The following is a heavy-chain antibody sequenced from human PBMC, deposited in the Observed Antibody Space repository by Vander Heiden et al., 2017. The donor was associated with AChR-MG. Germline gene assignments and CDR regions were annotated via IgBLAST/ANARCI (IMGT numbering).Heavy chain of an antibody. J-gene: IGHJ4*02. D-gene: IGHD3-3*01. CDR3: ARANTISQRPLNY. Sequence: QVQLVESGGGVVQPGRSLRLSCAAPGFPFSTYAMHWVRQAPGKGLEWVAVISYDGSNKYYADSVKGRFTISRDNSQNTLYLRMNRLRAEDTAVYYCARANTISQRPLNYWGQGTLVTVS. CDR2: ISYDGSNK. V-gene: IGHV3-30-3*01. CDR1: GFPFSTYA.